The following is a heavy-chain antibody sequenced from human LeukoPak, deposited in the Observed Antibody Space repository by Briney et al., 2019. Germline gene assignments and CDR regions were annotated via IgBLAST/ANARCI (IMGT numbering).Heavy chain of an antibody. D-gene: IGHD5-12*01. Sequence: PSETLPLTCAVYGGSFSGYYWSWIRQPPGKGLEWIGEINHSGSTNYNPSLKSRVTISVDTSKNQFSLKLSSVTAADTAVYYCARVLLEGATTWGTYYYYGMDVWGQGTTVTVSS. CDR1: GGSFSGYY. V-gene: IGHV4-34*01. J-gene: IGHJ6*02. CDR3: ARVLLEGATTWGTYYYYGMDV. CDR2: INHSGST.